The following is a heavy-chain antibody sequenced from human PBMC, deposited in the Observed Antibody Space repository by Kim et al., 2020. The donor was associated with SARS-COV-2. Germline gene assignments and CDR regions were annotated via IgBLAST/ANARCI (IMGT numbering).Heavy chain of an antibody. J-gene: IGHJ4*02. CDR3: ASLRVSTAY. CDR1: GGSISNYY. V-gene: IGHV4-59*08. CDR2: IYYTGST. D-gene: IGHD1-1*01. Sequence: SETLSLTCTVSGGSISNYYWSWIRQPPGKGLEWIGSIYYTGSTNYNPSLKSRVTISVDTSKNQFSLRLSSVTAADTAVYFCASLRVSTAYWGQGTLVTVSS.